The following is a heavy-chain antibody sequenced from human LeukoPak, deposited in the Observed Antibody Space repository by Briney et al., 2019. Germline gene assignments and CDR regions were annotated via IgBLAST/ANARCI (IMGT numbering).Heavy chain of an antibody. CDR2: ISSSSSYI. J-gene: IGHJ4*02. CDR1: GFTFSSYS. CDR3: ARVGDSSGYFFDY. V-gene: IGHV3-21*01. Sequence: PGGSLRLSCAASGFTFSSYSMNWVRQAPGKGLEWVSSISSSSSYIYYADSVKGRFTISTDNAKNSMYLQMNSLRDEDTAVYYCARVGDSSGYFFDYWGQGTLVTVSS. D-gene: IGHD3-22*01.